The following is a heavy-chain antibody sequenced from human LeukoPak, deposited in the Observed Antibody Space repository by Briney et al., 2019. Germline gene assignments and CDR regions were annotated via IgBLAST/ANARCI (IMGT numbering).Heavy chain of an antibody. D-gene: IGHD6-19*01. CDR2: INHSGST. CDR3: ARVTGVVAGSYYYYGMDV. J-gene: IGHJ6*02. Sequence: SETLSLTCAVYGGSFSGYYWSWIRQPPGKGLEWIGEINHSGSTNYNPSLKSRVTISVDTSKNQFSLKLSSVTAADTAVYYCARVTGVVAGSYYYYGMDVWGQGTTVTVSS. V-gene: IGHV4-34*01. CDR1: GGSFSGYY.